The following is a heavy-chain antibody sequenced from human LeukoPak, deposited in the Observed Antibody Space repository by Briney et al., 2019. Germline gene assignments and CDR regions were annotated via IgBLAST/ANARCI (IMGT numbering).Heavy chain of an antibody. CDR2: IRYDGSNK. J-gene: IGHJ4*02. CDR1: GFTFSSYG. Sequence: PGGSLRLSCAASGFTFSSYGMHWVRQAPGKGLEWVAFIRYDGSNKYYADSVKGRFTISRDNSKNTLYLQMNSLRAEDTAVYYCARPAKPYYYDTSGYYLDYWGQGTLVTVSS. D-gene: IGHD3-22*01. CDR3: ARPAKPYYYDTSGYYLDY. V-gene: IGHV3-30*02.